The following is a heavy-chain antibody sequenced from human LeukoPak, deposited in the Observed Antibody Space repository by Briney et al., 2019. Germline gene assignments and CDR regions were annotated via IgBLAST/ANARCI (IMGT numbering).Heavy chain of an antibody. CDR2: IISIFGTA. Sequence: SVKVSCKASGGTFSSYAISWVRQAPGQGLEWMGGIISIFGTANYAQKFQGRVTFTSDDSTSTAYMELSSLRSEDTAVYYCARLKRGIGAAGTSLRGWFDPWGQGTLVTVSS. CDR1: GGTFSSYA. CDR3: ARLKRGIGAAGTSLRGWFDP. J-gene: IGHJ5*02. V-gene: IGHV1-69*13. D-gene: IGHD6-13*01.